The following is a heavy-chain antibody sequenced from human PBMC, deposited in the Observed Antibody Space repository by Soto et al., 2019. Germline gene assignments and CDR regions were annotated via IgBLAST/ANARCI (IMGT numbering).Heavy chain of an antibody. Sequence: QVQVVQSGAEVKKPGASVKVSCKTSGYTFSNYHVHWVRQAPGQGLECMGAINPNGGSTTYAQPLQGRITMTSDASTSTVYMDLSSLRSDDTAVYYCALPKNTLGWYNFWGQGSLVTVS. CDR3: ALPKNTLGWYNF. V-gene: IGHV1-46*01. CDR2: INPNGGST. CDR1: GYTFSNYH. J-gene: IGHJ4*02. D-gene: IGHD6-19*01.